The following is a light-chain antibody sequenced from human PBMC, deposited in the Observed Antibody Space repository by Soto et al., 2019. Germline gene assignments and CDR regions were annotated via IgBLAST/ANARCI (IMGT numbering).Light chain of an antibody. CDR1: STDVNGRNY. Sequence: QSALTQPASVSGPPGQSITISCTGTSTDVNGRNYVSWYQQHPGKAPKVIIYEVTNRPSGISHRFSGSKSGNTASLTISGLQAEDEADYYCCSYTSGTSVFGTGTKLTVL. V-gene: IGLV2-14*01. CDR2: EVT. J-gene: IGLJ1*01. CDR3: CSYTSGTSV.